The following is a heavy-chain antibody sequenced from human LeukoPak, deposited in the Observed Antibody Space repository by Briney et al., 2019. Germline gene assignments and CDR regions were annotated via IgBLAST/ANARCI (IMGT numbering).Heavy chain of an antibody. D-gene: IGHD6-19*01. V-gene: IGHV3-33*01. CDR3: ARDGIAVAGTFYLDY. CDR2: IWYDGSNK. J-gene: IGHJ4*02. Sequence: GRSLRLSCAASGFTFSSYGMHWVRQAPGKGLEWVAVIWYDGSNKYYADSVKGRFTISRDNSKNTLYLQMNSLRAEDTAVYYCARDGIAVAGTFYLDYWGQGTLVTVSS. CDR1: GFTFSSYG.